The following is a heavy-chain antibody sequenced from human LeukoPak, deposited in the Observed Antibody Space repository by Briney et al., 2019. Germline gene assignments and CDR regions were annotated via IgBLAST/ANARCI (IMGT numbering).Heavy chain of an antibody. CDR1: GFSFSSYW. Sequence: GGSLRLSCAASGFSFSSYWMTWVRQAPWRGLEFVANIRGDGNEKYYMDSMKGRLTISRDNAKNSLFLQMSGLRAEDTAVYYCMTELLGYRGQGTLVTVSS. CDR2: IRGDGNEK. V-gene: IGHV3-7*03. J-gene: IGHJ4*02. CDR3: MTELLGY. D-gene: IGHD1-14*01.